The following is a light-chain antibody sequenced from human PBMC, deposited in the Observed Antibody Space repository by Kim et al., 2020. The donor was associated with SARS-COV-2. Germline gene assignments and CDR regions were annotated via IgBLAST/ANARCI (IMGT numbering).Light chain of an antibody. CDR1: SLRSYY. Sequence: SSELTQDPAVSVALGQTVRITCQGDSLRSYYASWYQQKPGQSPVLVIYGKNNRPSGIPDRFSGSSSGNTASLTITGAQSEDEADYYCNYRDSSGNQVFVT. V-gene: IGLV3-19*01. CDR3: NYRDSSGNQV. J-gene: IGLJ1*01. CDR2: GKN.